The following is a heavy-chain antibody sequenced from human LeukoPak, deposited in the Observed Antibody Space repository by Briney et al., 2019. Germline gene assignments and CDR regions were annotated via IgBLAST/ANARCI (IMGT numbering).Heavy chain of an antibody. CDR1: GGSISSYY. CDR3: ARGQAYYDFWSGYYTASYYYYMDV. J-gene: IGHJ6*03. V-gene: IGHV4-59*01. D-gene: IGHD3-3*01. Sequence: SETLSLTCTVSGGSISSYYWSWIRQPPGKGLEWIGYIYYSGSTNYNPSLKSRVTISVDTSKNQFSLKLSSVTAADTAVYYCARGQAYYDFWSGYYTASYYYYMDVWGRGTTVTVSS. CDR2: IYYSGST.